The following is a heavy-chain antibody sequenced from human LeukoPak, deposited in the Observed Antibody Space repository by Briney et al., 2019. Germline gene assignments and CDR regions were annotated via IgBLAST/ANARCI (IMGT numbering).Heavy chain of an antibody. Sequence: ASVKVSCKASGYTFTSYSISWVRQAPGQGLEWMGWISAYNGNTNYAQKLQGRVTMTTDTSTSTAYMELRSLRSDDTAVYYCARVGLLYFRAGMDVWGQGTTVTVSS. CDR3: ARVGLLYFRAGMDV. D-gene: IGHD2-8*01. CDR1: GYTFTSYS. J-gene: IGHJ6*02. CDR2: ISAYNGNT. V-gene: IGHV1-18*01.